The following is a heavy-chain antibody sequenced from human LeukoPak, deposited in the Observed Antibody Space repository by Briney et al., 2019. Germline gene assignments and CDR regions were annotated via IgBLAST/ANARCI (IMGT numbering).Heavy chain of an antibody. D-gene: IGHD2-8*01. J-gene: IGHJ4*02. CDR1: GFTFFNYA. Sequence: PGGSLRLSCAATGFTFFNYALAWVRQAPGKGLQSVSYISHNGHRTYYTASVLGRFTVSRDNSKNTLYLEMKGLTAEDTAVYYCAKDRRHCTSTFCSGDHFDSWGQGTLVTVSS. CDR3: AKDRRHCTSTFCSGDHFDS. CDR2: ISHNGHRT. V-gene: IGHV3-23*01.